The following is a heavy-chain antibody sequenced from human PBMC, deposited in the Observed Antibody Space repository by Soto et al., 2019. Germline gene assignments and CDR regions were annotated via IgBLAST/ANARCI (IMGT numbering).Heavy chain of an antibody. CDR2: IYPGDSDT. CDR1: GYNFTNYW. V-gene: IGHV5-51*01. CDR3: ARVDYYDIRGYYSLMDV. J-gene: IGHJ6*02. D-gene: IGHD3-22*01. Sequence: EVPLVQSGAEVKKPGESLKVSCKGSGYNFTNYWIAWVRQMPGKGLEWMGIIYPGDSDTRYSPSFEGQVTISADKSISTAYLQWSSLKASDTAMYYCARVDYYDIRGYYSLMDVWGQGTTVTVSS.